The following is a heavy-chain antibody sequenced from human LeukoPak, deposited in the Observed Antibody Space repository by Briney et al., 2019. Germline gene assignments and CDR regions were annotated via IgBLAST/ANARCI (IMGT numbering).Heavy chain of an antibody. Sequence: XASGFTFSSXXXXXXRXXPXKXXXXXXXXTGSGGSTDYGDSVQGRFTISRDNSKNTLYLQMNSLRAEDTAVYFCAKSRSGSANCALQIFDNWGQGTLVTVSS. J-gene: IGHJ4*02. CDR3: AKSRSGSANCALQIFDN. CDR1: GFTFSSXX. CDR2: XTGSGGST. V-gene: IGHV3-23*01. D-gene: IGHD1-1*01.